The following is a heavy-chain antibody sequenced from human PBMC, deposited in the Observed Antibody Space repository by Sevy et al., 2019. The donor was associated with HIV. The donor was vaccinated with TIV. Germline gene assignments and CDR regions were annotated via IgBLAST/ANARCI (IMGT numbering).Heavy chain of an antibody. V-gene: IGHV4-39*01. D-gene: IGHD3-22*01. J-gene: IGHJ3*02. CDR3: ARHCLHYFDNTGYGEAFDI. Sequence: SETLSLTCTVSGDSIRSSVHFWAWIRQPPGKGLQWLGSIHHRDDSYYNPSLRSRVTISVDTSKNQVSLNLNSLTAADTAVYFCARHCLHYFDNTGYGEAFDIWGQGSLVTVSS. CDR2: IHHRDDS. CDR1: GDSIRSSVHF.